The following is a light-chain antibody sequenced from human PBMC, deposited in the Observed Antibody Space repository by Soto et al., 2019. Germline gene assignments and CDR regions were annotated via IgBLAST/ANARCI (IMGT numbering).Light chain of an antibody. J-gene: IGLJ2*01. CDR1: SGHSSYI. CDR3: ETWDSNTRV. V-gene: IGLV4-60*03. CDR2: LEGSGSY. Sequence: QLVLTQSSSASAYLGSSVKLTCTLSSGHSSYIIAWHQQQPGKAPRYLMKLEGSGSYNKGSGVPDRFSGSSSGADRYHTISNLQSEDEAEYYCETWDSNTRVFGGGTKLTVL.